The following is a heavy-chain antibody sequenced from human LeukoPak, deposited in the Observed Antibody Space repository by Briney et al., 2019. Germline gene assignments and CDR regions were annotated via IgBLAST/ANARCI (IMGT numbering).Heavy chain of an antibody. V-gene: IGHV1-18*01. CDR3: ARERRIVFYYYYYMDV. Sequence: GASVKVSCKASGYTFTTHGISWVRQAPGRGLEWMGWISTNNANTHYAQKFRGRLTMTTDTSTSTAYMELRSLRSDDTAVYYCARERRIVFYYYYYMDVWGKGTTVTISS. CDR2: ISTNNANT. CDR1: GYTFTTHG. D-gene: IGHD1-26*01. J-gene: IGHJ6*03.